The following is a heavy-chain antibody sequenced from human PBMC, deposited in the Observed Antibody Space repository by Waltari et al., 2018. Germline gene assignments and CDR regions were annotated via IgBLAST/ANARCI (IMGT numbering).Heavy chain of an antibody. Sequence: EVQLVESGGGLVQPGGSLRLSCAASGVTFSSYWMSWVRQAPGKGLEWVANIKEDGSEKSYVDSVKGRFTISRDNAKNSLSLQMNSLRAEDTAVYYCARISSTATRDSWGRGTLVTVSS. D-gene: IGHD6-6*01. V-gene: IGHV3-7*01. J-gene: IGHJ4*02. CDR1: GVTFSSYW. CDR3: ARISSTATRDS. CDR2: IKEDGSEK.